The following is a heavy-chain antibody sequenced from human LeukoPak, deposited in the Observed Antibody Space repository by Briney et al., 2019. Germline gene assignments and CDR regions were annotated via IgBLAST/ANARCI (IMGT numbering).Heavy chain of an antibody. CDR2: INHSGST. Sequence: KASETLSLSCAVYGGSFSGYYWSWIRQPPGKGLEWIGEINHSGSTNYNPSLKGRVTISVDTSKNQFSLKLSSVTAADTAVYYCCSYGLDAFDIWGQGTMVTVSS. CDR3: CSYGLDAFDI. V-gene: IGHV4-34*01. D-gene: IGHD2-15*01. CDR1: GGSFSGYY. J-gene: IGHJ3*02.